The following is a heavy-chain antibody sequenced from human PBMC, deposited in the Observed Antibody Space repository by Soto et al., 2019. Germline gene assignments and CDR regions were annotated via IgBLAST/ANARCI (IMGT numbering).Heavy chain of an antibody. CDR3: ARADVGRYFDGRIEY. V-gene: IGHV4-59*01. Sequence: SETLSLTCTVSGGSISSYYWSWIRQPPGKGLEWIGYIYYSGSTNYNPSLKSRVTISVDTSKNQFSLKLSSVTAADTAVYYCARADVGRYFDGRIEYWGQGTLVTVSS. J-gene: IGHJ4*02. D-gene: IGHD3-9*01. CDR1: GGSISSYY. CDR2: IYYSGST.